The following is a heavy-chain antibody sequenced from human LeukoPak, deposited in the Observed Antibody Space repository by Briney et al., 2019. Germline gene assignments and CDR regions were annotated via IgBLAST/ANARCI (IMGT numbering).Heavy chain of an antibody. CDR3: TLIQGWGSGSYYRDF. D-gene: IGHD3-10*01. CDR1: GFSISNDW. Sequence: GGSLRLSCAASGFSISNDWMSWVRQAPGKGLEWVARVKSRSAGETTDYAAPVRGRFTISRDDSKNTLYLQMNSLKTEDTAVYYCTLIQGWGSGSYYRDFWGQGTLVTVSS. J-gene: IGHJ4*02. V-gene: IGHV3-15*01. CDR2: VKSRSAGETT.